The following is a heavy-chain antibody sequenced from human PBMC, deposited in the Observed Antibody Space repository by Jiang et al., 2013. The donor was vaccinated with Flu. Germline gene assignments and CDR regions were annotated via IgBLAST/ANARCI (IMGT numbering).Heavy chain of an antibody. CDR1: GFTFSSYA. Sequence: VQLLESGGGLVQPGGSLRLSCAASGFTFSSYAMSWVRQAPGKGLEWVSAISGSGGSTYYADSVKGRFTISRDNSKNTLYLQMNSLRAEDTAVYYCASVYYYDSSGYYSGYWGQGTLVTVSS. CDR2: ISGSGGST. J-gene: IGHJ4*02. CDR3: ASVYYYDSSGYYSGY. D-gene: IGHD3-22*01. V-gene: IGHV3-23*01.